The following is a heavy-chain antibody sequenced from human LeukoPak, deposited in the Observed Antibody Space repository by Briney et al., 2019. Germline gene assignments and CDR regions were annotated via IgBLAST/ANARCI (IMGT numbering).Heavy chain of an antibody. J-gene: IGHJ6*02. CDR2: IYFSGST. CDR3: ANLGYYNYGMDV. V-gene: IGHV4-39*01. CDR1: RASFNGSDYC. Sequence: PSETLSLTCSVSRASFNGSDYCWGWIRQPPGKGLEWIGTIYFSGSTYYNPSLKRRVTISVDTSKNQFSLTMSSVTAADTAVYYCANLGYYNYGMDVWGQGTTVTVSS.